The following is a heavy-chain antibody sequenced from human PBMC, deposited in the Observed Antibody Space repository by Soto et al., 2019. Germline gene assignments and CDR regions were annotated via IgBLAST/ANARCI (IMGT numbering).Heavy chain of an antibody. J-gene: IGHJ6*02. CDR2: INPSGGST. CDR1: GYTFTSYY. D-gene: IGHD6-13*01. CDR3: ARDGVDSSSRYANYYYYGMDV. Sequence: ASVKVSCKASGYTFTSYYMHWVRQAPGQGLEWMGIINPSGGSTSYAQKFQGRVTMTRDTSTSTVYMELSSLRSEDTAVYYCARDGVDSSSRYANYYYYGMDVWGQGTTVTVSS. V-gene: IGHV1-46*01.